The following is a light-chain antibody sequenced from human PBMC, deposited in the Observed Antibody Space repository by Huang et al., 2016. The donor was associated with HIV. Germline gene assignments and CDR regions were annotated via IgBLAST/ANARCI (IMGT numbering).Light chain of an antibody. CDR1: QSRLDNSLNKDN. V-gene: IGKV4-1*01. CDR3: QQYYRTPLT. J-gene: IGKJ4*01. CDR2: WAS. Sequence: DILMTQSPDSLAVSLGERATINCNYSQSRLDNSLNKDNLVWYQQKPGQPPRLLIYWASTRESAVPDRFSGSGSGTHFTLTISSLQAEDVAAYYCQQYYRTPLTFGGGTKVELK.